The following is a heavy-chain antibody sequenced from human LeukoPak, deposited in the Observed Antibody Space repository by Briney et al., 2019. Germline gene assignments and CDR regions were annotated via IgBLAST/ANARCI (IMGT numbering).Heavy chain of an antibody. J-gene: IGHJ5*02. CDR3: ARSPSIPTTVVVVTATDEWLDP. Sequence: ASVKVSCKASGYTFTGYYMHWVRQAPGQGLEWMGRINPNSGGTNYAQKFQGRVTMTRDKSISTAYMELSRLRSDDTAVYYCARSPSIPTTVVVVTATDEWLDPWGQGTLVTVSS. D-gene: IGHD2-15*01. CDR1: GYTFTGYY. V-gene: IGHV1-2*06. CDR2: INPNSGGT.